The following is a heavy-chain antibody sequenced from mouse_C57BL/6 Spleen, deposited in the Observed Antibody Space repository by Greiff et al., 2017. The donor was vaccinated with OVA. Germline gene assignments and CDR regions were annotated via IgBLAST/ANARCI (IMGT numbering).Heavy chain of an antibody. CDR2: IHPNSGST. D-gene: IGHD2-4*01. V-gene: IGHV1-64*01. CDR1: GYTFTSYW. CDR3: ARPYDYDGYFDY. Sequence: QLQQPGAELVKPGASVKLSCKASGYTFTSYWMHWVKQRPGQGLEWIGMIHPNSGSTNYNEKFKSKATLTVDKSSSTAYMQLSSLTSEDSAVYYCARPYDYDGYFDYWGQGTTLTVSS. J-gene: IGHJ2*01.